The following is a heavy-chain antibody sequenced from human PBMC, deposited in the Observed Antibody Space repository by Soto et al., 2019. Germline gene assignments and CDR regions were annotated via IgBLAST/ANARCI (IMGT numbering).Heavy chain of an antibody. CDR2: INPNSGGT. CDR3: ARDEGRAVAGQGGIDY. D-gene: IGHD6-19*01. Sequence: QVQLVQSGAEVKKPGASVKVSCKASGYTFTGYYMHWVRQAPGQGLEWMGWINPNSGGTNYAQKFQGWVTMTRDTSISTAYMELSRLRSDDTAVYYCARDEGRAVAGQGGIDYWGQGTLVTVSS. J-gene: IGHJ4*02. CDR1: GYTFTGYY. V-gene: IGHV1-2*04.